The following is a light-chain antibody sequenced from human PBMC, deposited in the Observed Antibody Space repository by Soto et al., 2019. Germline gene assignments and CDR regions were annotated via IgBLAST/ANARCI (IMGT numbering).Light chain of an antibody. CDR2: AAS. CDR1: QSISSW. V-gene: IGKV1-5*01. Sequence: DIQMTQSPSTLSASVGDRVTMTCRASQSISSWLAWYQQKPGKAPKLLIYAASSLQSGVPSRFSGSGSGTEFTLTISSLQSEDFAVYYCQQYNNRPPITFGQGTRLEI. CDR3: QQYNNRPPIT. J-gene: IGKJ5*01.